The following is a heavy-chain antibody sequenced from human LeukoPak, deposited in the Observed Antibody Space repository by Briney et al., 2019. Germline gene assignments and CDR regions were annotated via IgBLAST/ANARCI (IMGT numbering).Heavy chain of an antibody. CDR2: XXYSGST. CDR1: XGSIXSXX. V-gene: IGHV4-59*01. CDR3: ARARYSSSWVGPAYGMDV. J-gene: IGHJ6*02. D-gene: IGHD6-13*01. Sequence: XXXTAXXGSIXSXXWSWIRXPPGXXLEXXXXXXYSGSTNYNPSLKSRVTIPVDTSKNQFSLKLSSATAADTAVYYCARARYSSSWVGPAYGMDVWGQGTTVTVSS.